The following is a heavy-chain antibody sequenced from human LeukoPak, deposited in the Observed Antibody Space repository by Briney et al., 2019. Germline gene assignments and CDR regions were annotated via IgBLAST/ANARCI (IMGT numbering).Heavy chain of an antibody. V-gene: IGHV4-59*01. D-gene: IGHD1-26*01. CDR3: ARFSGSYGTDY. CDR1: GGSISSYY. J-gene: IGHJ4*02. Sequence: SETLSLTCTASGGSISSYYWSWIRQPPGKGLEWIGNIYYSGSTNYNPSLKSRVTISVDTSKNQFSLKLSSVTAADTAVYYCARFSGSYGTDYWGQGTLVAVSS. CDR2: IYYSGST.